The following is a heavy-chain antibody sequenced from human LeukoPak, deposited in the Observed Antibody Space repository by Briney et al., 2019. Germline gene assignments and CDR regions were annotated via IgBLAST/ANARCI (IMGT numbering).Heavy chain of an antibody. Sequence: SETLSLTCTVSGGSISSSSYYWGWIRQPPGKGLEWIGSIYYSGSTYYNPSLKCRVTISVDTSKNQFSLKLSSVTAADTAVYYCASDILTGEFDYWGQGTLVTVSS. V-gene: IGHV4-39*07. CDR3: ASDILTGEFDY. CDR1: GGSISSSSYY. J-gene: IGHJ4*02. D-gene: IGHD3-9*01. CDR2: IYYSGST.